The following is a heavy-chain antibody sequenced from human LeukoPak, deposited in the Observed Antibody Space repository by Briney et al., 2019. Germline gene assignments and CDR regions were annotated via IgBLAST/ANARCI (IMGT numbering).Heavy chain of an antibody. V-gene: IGHV3-23*01. CDR1: GFTFRNYA. Sequence: GGSLRLSCAASGFTFRNYAMSWVRQAPGEGLEWVSGISVTGGSTYYADSVKGRFTISRDNSENTLFLEMNSLRAEDTAVYYCAKVGPWLYIDYWGQGTLVTVSS. D-gene: IGHD5-12*01. J-gene: IGHJ4*02. CDR3: AKVGPWLYIDY. CDR2: ISVTGGST.